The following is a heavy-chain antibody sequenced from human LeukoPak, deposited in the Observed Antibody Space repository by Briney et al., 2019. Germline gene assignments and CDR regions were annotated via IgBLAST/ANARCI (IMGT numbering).Heavy chain of an antibody. J-gene: IGHJ3*01. CDR2: IDSSSGYM. Sequence: GGSLRLSCAASGFTFNTYSMNWARQAPGKGLEWVSSIDSSSGYMFYADSVKGRFIISRDNAKNSLYLQMNSLRAEDSAVYYCARGWYYDVLSGCEAFDLWGQGTMVTVSS. D-gene: IGHD3-9*01. CDR1: GFTFNTYS. V-gene: IGHV3-21*04. CDR3: ARGWYYDVLSGCEAFDL.